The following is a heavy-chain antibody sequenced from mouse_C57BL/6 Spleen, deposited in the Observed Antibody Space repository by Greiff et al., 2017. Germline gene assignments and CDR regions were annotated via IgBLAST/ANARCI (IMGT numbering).Heavy chain of an antibody. CDR1: GYSITSGYY. Sequence: EVKLLESGPGLVKPSQSLSLTCSVPGYSITSGYYWNWIRQFPGNKLEWMGYISYDGSNNYNPSLKNRISITRDTAKNQFCLKLNSVTTEDTATYYGARDYGSWFAYWGQGTLVTVSA. D-gene: IGHD1-1*01. CDR2: ISYDGSN. CDR3: ARDYGSWFAY. J-gene: IGHJ3*01. V-gene: IGHV3-6*01.